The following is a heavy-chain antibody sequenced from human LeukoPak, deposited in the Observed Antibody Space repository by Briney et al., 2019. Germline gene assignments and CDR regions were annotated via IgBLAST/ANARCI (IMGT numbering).Heavy chain of an antibody. CDR3: ARDSGHYYYYGMDV. J-gene: IGHJ6*02. D-gene: IGHD2-15*01. CDR1: GFTFSSYG. CDR2: IWYDGSNK. V-gene: IGHV3-33*01. Sequence: QPRGSLRLSCAASGFTFSSYGMHWVRQAPGKGLEWVAVIWYDGSNKYYADSVKGRFTISRDNSKNTLYLQMNSLRAEDTAVYYCARDSGHYYYYGMDVWGQGTTVTVSS.